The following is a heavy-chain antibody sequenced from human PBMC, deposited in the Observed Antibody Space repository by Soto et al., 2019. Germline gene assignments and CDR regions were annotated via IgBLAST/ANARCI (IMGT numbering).Heavy chain of an antibody. CDR3: AHKNTVVTPFNY. CDR1: GGSFSGYY. D-gene: IGHD2-15*01. Sequence: SETLSLTCAVYGGSFSGYYWSWICQPPGKGLEWIGEINHSGSTNYNPSLKSRVTISVDTSKNQFSLKLSSVTAADTAVYYCAHKNTVVTPFNYWGQGTLVTVSS. CDR2: INHSGST. V-gene: IGHV4-34*01. J-gene: IGHJ4*02.